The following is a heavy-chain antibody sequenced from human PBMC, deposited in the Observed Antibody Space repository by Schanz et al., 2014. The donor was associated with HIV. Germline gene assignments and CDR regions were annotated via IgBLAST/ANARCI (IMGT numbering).Heavy chain of an antibody. CDR3: ASPLLYDSLDV. CDR2: ISGSGGST. J-gene: IGHJ6*02. D-gene: IGHD3-22*01. Sequence: QVQVVESGGGVVRPGRSLRLSCAASGFTFSSFGMHWVRQAPGKGLEWVSAISGSGGSTYYADSVKGRFTISRDNSKNTLYLQMNSLRAEDTAVYYCASPLLYDSLDVWGQGTTVTVSS. CDR1: GFTFSSFG. V-gene: IGHV3-NL1*01.